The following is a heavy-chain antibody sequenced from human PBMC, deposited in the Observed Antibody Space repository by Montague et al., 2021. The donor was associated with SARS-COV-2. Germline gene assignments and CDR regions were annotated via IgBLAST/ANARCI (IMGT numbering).Heavy chain of an antibody. Sequence: SETLSLTCTVSRDSISSHDYFWAWLRQPPGRGLEGVWSVDYSGLTFYNPSLESRVTISVDTSKKQFSLKVNSVTAADTAVYYCAKDGEALAWGTFDIWGQGTMVTVSS. CDR1: RDSISSHDYF. CDR3: AKDGEALAWGTFDI. J-gene: IGHJ3*02. D-gene: IGHD3-10*01. V-gene: IGHV4-39*07. CDR2: VDYSGLT.